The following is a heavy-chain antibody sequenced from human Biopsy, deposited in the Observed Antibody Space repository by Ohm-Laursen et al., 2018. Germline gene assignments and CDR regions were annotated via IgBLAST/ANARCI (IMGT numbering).Heavy chain of an antibody. D-gene: IGHD3-9*01. CDR2: ISYNERT. Sequence: SQTLSLTWSVSGASVKTSGYFWAWIRQRPGKGLEWIGYISYNERTHYSPSLTSRLAISFDTSNNRISLQLRSVSVADTAVYYCVREPKTGTAEAWYFDLWGRGSPVTVPS. CDR3: VREPKTGTAEAWYFDL. CDR1: GASVKTSGYF. V-gene: IGHV4-31*02. J-gene: IGHJ2*01.